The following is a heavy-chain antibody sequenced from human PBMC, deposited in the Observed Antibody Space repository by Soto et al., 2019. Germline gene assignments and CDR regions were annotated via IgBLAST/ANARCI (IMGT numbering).Heavy chain of an antibody. CDR1: GNTYSNYG. V-gene: IGHV1-18*01. CDR2: ISSLNDNT. J-gene: IGHJ5*02. CDR3: ARVVVVEPPIMIGEENWFDP. D-gene: IGHD2-2*01. Sequence: QVQLVQSGAEVKKPGASVKVSCKASGNTYSNYGFSWVRQAPGQGLEWMGWISSLNDNTKVAQRFQGRVTMTTDRSTSTAYMELRSLRSDDTAVYYCARVVVVEPPIMIGEENWFDPWGQGTLVTVSS.